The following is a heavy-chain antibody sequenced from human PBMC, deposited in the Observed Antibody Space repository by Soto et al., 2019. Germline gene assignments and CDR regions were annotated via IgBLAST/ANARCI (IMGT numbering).Heavy chain of an antibody. CDR3: AKAMVRYSFPAEAVFAS. D-gene: IGHD1-1*01. CDR1: GFTFDDYA. J-gene: IGHJ4*02. CDR2: INWNSGSI. Sequence: GGSLRLSCVASGFTFDDYAMHWVRQAPGKGLEWVSGINWNSGSIAYGDSVKGRFTISRDDAKNSLYLQMNSLRTEDTALYYCAKAMVRYSFPAEAVFASWGQGTQVTVSS. V-gene: IGHV3-9*01.